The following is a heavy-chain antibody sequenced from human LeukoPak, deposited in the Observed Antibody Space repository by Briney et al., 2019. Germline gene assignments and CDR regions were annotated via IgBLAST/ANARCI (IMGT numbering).Heavy chain of an antibody. V-gene: IGHV3-23*01. Sequence: PGGSLRLSCAASGFTLSSYAMSWVRQAPGKGLEWVSAISGSGGSTYYADSVKGRFTISRDNSKNTLYLQMNSLRAEDTAVYYCAKGSPIVVVPAAISGCFDYWGQGTLVTVSS. D-gene: IGHD2-2*02. J-gene: IGHJ4*02. CDR2: ISGSGGST. CDR3: AKGSPIVVVPAAISGCFDY. CDR1: GFTLSSYA.